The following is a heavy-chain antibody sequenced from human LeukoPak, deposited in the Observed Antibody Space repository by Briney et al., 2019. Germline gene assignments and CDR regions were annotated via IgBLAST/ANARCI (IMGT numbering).Heavy chain of an antibody. Sequence: GASVKVSCKASGYTFTDYYMNWVRQAPGQGLEWMGWINPNSGDTNSTQNLQGRITMYRDTSISTAYMELSRLRSDDTAVYYCARGTGEGYTYGRYYFDYWGQGTLVTVSS. J-gene: IGHJ4*02. CDR1: GYTFTDYY. D-gene: IGHD5-18*01. CDR3: ARGTGEGYTYGRYYFDY. V-gene: IGHV1-2*02. CDR2: INPNSGDT.